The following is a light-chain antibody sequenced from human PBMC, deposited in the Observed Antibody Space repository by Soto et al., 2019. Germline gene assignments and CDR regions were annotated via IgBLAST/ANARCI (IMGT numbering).Light chain of an antibody. CDR2: DAS. Sequence: LTQAAAPLSLSACARPSLSCRASQSVSSYLAWYQQKPGQAPRLLIYDASNRATGIPARFSGSGSGTDFTLTISSLETEDFAVYYCQQRSNWQVTFGQGTRLEIK. J-gene: IGKJ5*01. V-gene: IGKV3-11*01. CDR1: QSVSSY. CDR3: QQRSNWQVT.